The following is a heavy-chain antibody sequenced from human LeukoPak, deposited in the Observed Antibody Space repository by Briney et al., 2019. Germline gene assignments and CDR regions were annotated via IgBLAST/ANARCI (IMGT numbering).Heavy chain of an antibody. J-gene: IGHJ4*02. Sequence: GGSLRLSCAASGFTFSSYAMSWVRQAPGKGLEWVSGGSGSGGSTFYADSVKGRFTSSRDNSKNTLYLQVNSLRAEDTAVYYCAKDHYDILTGYYPPKNWGQGTPVTVSS. CDR1: GFTFSSYA. CDR2: GSGSGGST. D-gene: IGHD3-9*01. CDR3: AKDHYDILTGYYPPKN. V-gene: IGHV3-23*01.